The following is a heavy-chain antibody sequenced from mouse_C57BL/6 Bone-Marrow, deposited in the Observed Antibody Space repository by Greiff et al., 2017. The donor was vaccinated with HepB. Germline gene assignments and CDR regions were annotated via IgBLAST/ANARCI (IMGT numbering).Heavy chain of an antibody. CDR1: GFTFSSYT. J-gene: IGHJ3*01. D-gene: IGHD2-3*01. CDR3: ARHDGYFWFAY. V-gene: IGHV5-9*01. CDR2: ISGGGGNT. Sequence: EVQLQESGGGLVKPGGSLKLSCAASGFTFSSYTMSWVRQTPEKRLEWVATISGGGGNTYYPDSVKGRFTISRDNAKNTLYLQMSSLRSEDTALYYCARHDGYFWFAYWGQGTLVTVSA.